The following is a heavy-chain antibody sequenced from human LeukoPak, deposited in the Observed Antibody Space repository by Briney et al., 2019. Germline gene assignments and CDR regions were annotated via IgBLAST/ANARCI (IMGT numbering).Heavy chain of an antibody. CDR1: GFTFSSYA. J-gene: IGHJ3*02. CDR3: AADVYNWNDVGAFDI. D-gene: IGHD1-20*01. CDR2: ISGSGGST. Sequence: GGSLRLSCAASGFTFSSYAMSWVRQAPGKGLEWVSAISGSGGSTYYADSVKGRFTISRDNSKNTLYLQMNSLRAEDTAVYYCAADVYNWNDVGAFDIWGQGTMVTVSS. V-gene: IGHV3-23*01.